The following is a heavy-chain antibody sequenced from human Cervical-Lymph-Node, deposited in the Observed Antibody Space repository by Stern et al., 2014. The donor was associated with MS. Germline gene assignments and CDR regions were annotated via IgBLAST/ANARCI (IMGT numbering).Heavy chain of an antibody. CDR3: VRGGVGDPYGLDV. J-gene: IGHJ6*02. D-gene: IGHD4-17*01. CDR1: GFTLTSYY. CDR2: INPSGGTS. V-gene: IGHV1-46*01. Sequence: VQLVESGAEVKKPGASVKVACKASGFTLTSYYMHWVRQAPGQGLEWMGIINPSGGTSTYARRSQGRVTMARDTSTSTVYMELSSLTSDDTAVYYCVRGGVGDPYGLDVWGQGTTVTVSS.